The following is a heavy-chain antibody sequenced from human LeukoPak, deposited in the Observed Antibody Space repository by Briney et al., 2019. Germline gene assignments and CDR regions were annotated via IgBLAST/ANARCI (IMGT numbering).Heavy chain of an antibody. J-gene: IGHJ1*01. CDR1: GRSISSGDYY. Sequence: SETLSLTCTVSGRSISSGDYYSSWIRQPPGKGLEWIGYIYYSGSTYYNPSLKSRVTISVDTSKNQFSLKLSSVTAADTAVYYCARVRGALYRGYFQHWGQGTLVTVSS. CDR2: IYYSGST. D-gene: IGHD3-16*01. CDR3: ARVRGALYRGYFQH. V-gene: IGHV4-30-4*01.